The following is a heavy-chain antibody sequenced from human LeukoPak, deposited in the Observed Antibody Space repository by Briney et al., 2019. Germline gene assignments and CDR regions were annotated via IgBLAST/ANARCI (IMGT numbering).Heavy chain of an antibody. Sequence: APVKVSCKASGYTFTSYGISWVRQAPGQGLEWMGWISAYNGNTNYAQKLQGRVTMTTDTSTSTAYMELRSLRSDDTAVYYCARVAAAGTGGGYYYYGMDVWGQGTTVTVSS. V-gene: IGHV1-18*01. CDR2: ISAYNGNT. CDR1: GYTFTSYG. CDR3: ARVAAAGTGGGYYYYGMDV. J-gene: IGHJ6*02. D-gene: IGHD6-13*01.